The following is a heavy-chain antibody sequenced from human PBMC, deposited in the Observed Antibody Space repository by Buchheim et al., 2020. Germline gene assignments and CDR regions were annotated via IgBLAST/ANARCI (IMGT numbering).Heavy chain of an antibody. CDR1: GFASTSSP. J-gene: IGHJ6*02. CDR2: ISYDGSKQ. CDR3: ARSNGDSSLDYYYYGVDV. Sequence: QVQLVESGGGVVQPGKSLTLSCVVSGFASTSSPIHWVRQAPGKGLEWVAGISYDGSKQYYADSVKGRFSISRDDSRTTVHLQMNSLRPDDTAVYYCARSNGDSSLDYYYYGVDVWGQGTT. V-gene: IGHV3-30*04. D-gene: IGHD2-15*01.